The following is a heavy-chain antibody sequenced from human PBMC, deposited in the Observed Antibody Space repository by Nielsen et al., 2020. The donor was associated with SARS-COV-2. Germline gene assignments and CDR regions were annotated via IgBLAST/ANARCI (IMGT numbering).Heavy chain of an antibody. V-gene: IGHV3-15*01. J-gene: IGHJ4*02. CDR2: LKSKNDGGAE. CDR3: TTDEMATLGY. Sequence: WIRQPPGKGLEWIGRLKSKNDGGAEDYAAPVRGRFTISRDDSKNTLYLQMNSLKTEDTAVYYCTTDEMATLGYWGQGTLVTVSS. D-gene: IGHD5-24*01.